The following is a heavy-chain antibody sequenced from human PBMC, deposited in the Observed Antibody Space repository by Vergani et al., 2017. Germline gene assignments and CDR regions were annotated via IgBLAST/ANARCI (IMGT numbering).Heavy chain of an antibody. D-gene: IGHD1-1*01. CDR1: GGSISSYY. Sequence: QVQLQESGPGLVKPSETLSLTCTVSGGSISSYYWSWIRQPPGEGLEWIGYISYSGSTNYNSSLKSRVPISVDTSKSQFSLKLSSVTAADTAVYYCARELELRSFDIWSQGTMVTV. CDR2: ISYSGST. CDR3: ARELELRSFDI. V-gene: IGHV4-59*01. J-gene: IGHJ3*02.